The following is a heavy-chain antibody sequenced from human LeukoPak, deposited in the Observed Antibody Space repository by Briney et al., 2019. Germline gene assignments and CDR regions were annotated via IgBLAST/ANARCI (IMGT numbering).Heavy chain of an antibody. CDR3: ASGYGSGSYSRY. CDR2: IKQDGSEK. CDR1: GFTFSSYW. Sequence: PGGSLRLSCAASGFTFSSYWMIWVRQAPGKGLEWVANIKQDGSEKYYVDSVKGRFTISRDNAKNSLYLQMNSLRAEDTAVYYCASGYGSGSYSRYWGQGTLVTVSS. J-gene: IGHJ4*02. D-gene: IGHD3-10*01. V-gene: IGHV3-7*01.